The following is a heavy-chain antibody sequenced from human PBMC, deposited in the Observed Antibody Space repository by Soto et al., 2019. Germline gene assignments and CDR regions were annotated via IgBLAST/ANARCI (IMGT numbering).Heavy chain of an antibody. V-gene: IGHV1-24*01. Sequence: ASVKVSCKVSGYTLTELSIHWVRQAPGKGLEWMGGFDPEDGETIYAQKFQGRVTMTEDTSTDTAYMELSSLRSEDTAVYYCATDPRKYSGYVAWFDPWGQGTLVTVSS. CDR2: FDPEDGET. J-gene: IGHJ5*02. CDR1: GYTLTELS. CDR3: ATDPRKYSGYVAWFDP. D-gene: IGHD5-12*01.